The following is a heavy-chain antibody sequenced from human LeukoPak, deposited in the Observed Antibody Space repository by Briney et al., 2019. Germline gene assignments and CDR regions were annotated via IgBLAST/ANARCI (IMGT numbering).Heavy chain of an antibody. Sequence: SETLSLTCTVSGGSISSSSYYWGWIRQPPGKGLEWIGSIYYRGSTYYNPSLKSRVTISVDTSKNQFSLKLSSVTAADTAVYYCAREILTGTPDYWGQGTLVTVSS. D-gene: IGHD3-9*01. J-gene: IGHJ4*02. CDR3: AREILTGTPDY. V-gene: IGHV4-39*01. CDR1: GGSISSSSYY. CDR2: IYYRGST.